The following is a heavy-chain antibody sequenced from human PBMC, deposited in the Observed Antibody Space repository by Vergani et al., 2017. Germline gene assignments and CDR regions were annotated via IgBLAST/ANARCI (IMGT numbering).Heavy chain of an antibody. J-gene: IGHJ6*02. CDR3: AIGYCTNVVCPRSSYYYYYGMDV. Sequence: QVQLVQSGAEVKKPGASVKVSCKASGYTFTSYGISWVRQAPGQGLEWMGGIIPIFGTANYAQKFQGRVTITADESTSTAYMELSSLRSEDTAVYYCAIGYCTNVVCPRSSYYYYYGMDVWGQGTTVTVSS. V-gene: IGHV1-69*13. CDR1: GYTFTSYG. CDR2: IIPIFGTA. D-gene: IGHD2-8*01.